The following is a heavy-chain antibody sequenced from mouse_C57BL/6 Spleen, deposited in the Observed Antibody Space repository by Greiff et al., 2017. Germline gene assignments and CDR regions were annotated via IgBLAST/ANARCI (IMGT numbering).Heavy chain of an antibody. Sequence: EVMLVESGGGLVKPGGSLKLSCAASGFTFSSYAMSWVRQTPEKRLEWVATISDGGSYTYYPDNVKGRFTISRDNAKNNLYLQMSHLKSEDTAIYYCARADDYYAMDYWGQGTSVTVSS. CDR1: GFTFSSYA. J-gene: IGHJ4*01. CDR2: ISDGGSYT. CDR3: ARADDYYAMDY. V-gene: IGHV5-4*03.